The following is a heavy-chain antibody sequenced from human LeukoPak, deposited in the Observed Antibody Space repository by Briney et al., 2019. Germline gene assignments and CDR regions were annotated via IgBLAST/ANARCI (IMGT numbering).Heavy chain of an antibody. D-gene: IGHD2-2*01. CDR1: GGSISSHY. CDR3: ATCTNCYGGPLYYYMDV. J-gene: IGHJ6*03. CDR2: IYYTGSS. V-gene: IGHV4-59*11. Sequence: PSETLSLTCTVSGGSISSHYWSWIRPPPGRGLEWIGNIYYTGSSYYNPSLKSRVTISVDTSKSQFSLKLSSVTAADTAVYYCATCTNCYGGPLYYYMDVWGKGTTVTVSS.